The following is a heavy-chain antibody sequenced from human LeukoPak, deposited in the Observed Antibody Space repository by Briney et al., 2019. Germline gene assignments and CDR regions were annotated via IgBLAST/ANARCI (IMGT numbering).Heavy chain of an antibody. Sequence: GGSLRLSCAASGFTFSSYAMSWVRQAPGKGLEWVSAISGSGGSTYYADSVKGRFTISRDNSKNTLYLQMNSLRAEDTAVYYCANSRGHGSGNLWGQGTLVTVSS. J-gene: IGHJ5*02. D-gene: IGHD3-10*01. CDR3: ANSRGHGSGNL. V-gene: IGHV3-23*01. CDR1: GFTFSSYA. CDR2: ISGSGGST.